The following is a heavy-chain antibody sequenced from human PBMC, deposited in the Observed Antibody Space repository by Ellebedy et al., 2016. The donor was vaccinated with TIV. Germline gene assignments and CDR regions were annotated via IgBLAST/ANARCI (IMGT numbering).Heavy chain of an antibody. Sequence: AASVKVSCKASGYTFTSYGVNWVRQAPGQGLEWMGWISGYNDDTKYAQRVQGRVTMTTDTSTSTAYMEVRGLGFDDTAVYYCARYQLLYPYYGLDVWGQGTTVTVSS. V-gene: IGHV1-18*04. D-gene: IGHD2-2*01. CDR2: ISGYNDDT. J-gene: IGHJ6*02. CDR1: GYTFTSYG. CDR3: ARYQLLYPYYGLDV.